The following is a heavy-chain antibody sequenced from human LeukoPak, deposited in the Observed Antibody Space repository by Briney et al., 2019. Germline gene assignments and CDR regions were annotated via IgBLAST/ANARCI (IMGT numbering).Heavy chain of an antibody. V-gene: IGHV4-59*08. J-gene: IGHJ3*02. CDR1: GGSISSHY. CDR2: IYYNGSA. Sequence: PSETLSLTCTVSGGSISSHYWSWIRQPPGKGLEWIGYIYYNGSANYNPSLKSRVIISVDTSKKKFSLKLSSVTAADTAVYYCARGGDGAFDIWGQGTMVTVSS. CDR3: ARGGDGAFDI. D-gene: IGHD2-21*01.